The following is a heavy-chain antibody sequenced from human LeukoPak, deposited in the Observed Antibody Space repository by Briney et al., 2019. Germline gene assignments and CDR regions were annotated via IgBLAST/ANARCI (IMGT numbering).Heavy chain of an antibody. D-gene: IGHD1-26*01. CDR3: ARAIRIVGATMYFDY. CDR1: GYTFTSYA. Sequence: ASVKVSCKASGYTFTSYAMHWVRQAPGQRLEWMGWINAGNGNTKYSQEFQGRVTITRDTSASTAYMELSSLRSEDMAVYYCARAIRIVGATMYFDYWGQGTLVTVSS. CDR2: INAGNGNT. V-gene: IGHV1-3*03. J-gene: IGHJ4*02.